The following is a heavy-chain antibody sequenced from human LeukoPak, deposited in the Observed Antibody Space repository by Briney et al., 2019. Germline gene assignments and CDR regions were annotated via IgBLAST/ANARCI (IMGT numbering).Heavy chain of an antibody. V-gene: IGHV3-74*01. Sequence: QPGGSLRLSCAASGFTFSSYWMHWVRQAPGKGLVWVSRINSDGSSTSYADSVKGRFTISRDNAKNTLYLQMNSLRAEDTAVYYCAKVGKKTAMVPYYFDYWGQGTLVTVSS. CDR3: AKVGKKTAMVPYYFDY. J-gene: IGHJ4*02. CDR1: GFTFSSYW. CDR2: INSDGSST. D-gene: IGHD5-18*01.